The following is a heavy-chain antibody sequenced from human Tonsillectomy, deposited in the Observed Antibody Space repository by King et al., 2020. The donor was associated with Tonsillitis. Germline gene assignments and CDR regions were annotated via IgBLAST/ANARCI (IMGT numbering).Heavy chain of an antibody. D-gene: IGHD4/OR15-4a*01. Sequence: VQLVESGAEVKRPGASVKVSCKASGYTFTDYGLTWVRQAPGRGLEWMGWISAYNGHTNYAQRIQGRVTMTTNTSTTTVYMELRSLRSDDTAIYYCAREGAYYPLDAFDIWGQGTMVTVSS. CDR2: ISAYNGHT. V-gene: IGHV1-18*04. CDR1: GYTFTDYG. CDR3: AREGAYYPLDAFDI. J-gene: IGHJ3*02.